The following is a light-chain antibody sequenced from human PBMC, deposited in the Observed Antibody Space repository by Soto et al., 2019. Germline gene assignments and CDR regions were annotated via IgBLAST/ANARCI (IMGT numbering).Light chain of an antibody. J-gene: IGLJ2*01. CDR2: EVS. CDR3: SSYTSRSTRV. Sequence: QSALTQPGSVSGSPGQSITISCTGTSSDVGGYNYVSWYQQYPGKAPKLMIYEVSNRPSGVSNRFSGSKSGNTASLTISGLQAEDEADYYCSSYTSRSTRVFGGGTKLTVL. CDR1: SSDVGGYNY. V-gene: IGLV2-14*01.